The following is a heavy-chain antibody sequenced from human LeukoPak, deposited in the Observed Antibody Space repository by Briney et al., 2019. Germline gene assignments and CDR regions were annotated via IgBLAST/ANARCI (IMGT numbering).Heavy chain of an antibody. CDR2: IYYTGTT. V-gene: IGHV4-59*01. J-gene: IGHJ4*02. CDR3: ARWGHFDTSGYFVADY. CDR1: DGSISSYY. Sequence: SETLSLTCTVSDGSISSYYWNWFRQPPGKGLEWIGHIYYTGTTHYNPSLQSRVSISIDTSKNQFSLKLRSVTAVDTAVYYCARWGHFDTSGYFVADYWGQETLITVSS. D-gene: IGHD3-22*01.